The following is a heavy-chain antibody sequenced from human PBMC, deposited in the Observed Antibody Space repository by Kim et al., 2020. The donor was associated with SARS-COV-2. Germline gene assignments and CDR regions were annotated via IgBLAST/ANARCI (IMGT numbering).Heavy chain of an antibody. Sequence: GGSLRLSCAASGFTFDDYAMHWVRQAPGKGLEWVSGISWNSGSIGYADSVKGRFTISRDNAKNSLYLQMNSLRAEDTALYYCAKALYSSTWSNSPTFDF. CDR3: AKALYSSTWSNSPTFDF. CDR2: ISWNSGSI. D-gene: IGHD6-13*01. CDR1: GFTFDDYA. J-gene: IGHJ4*01. V-gene: IGHV3-9*01.